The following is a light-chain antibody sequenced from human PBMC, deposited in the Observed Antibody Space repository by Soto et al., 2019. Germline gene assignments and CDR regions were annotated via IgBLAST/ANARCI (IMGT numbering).Light chain of an antibody. J-gene: IGLJ1*01. CDR2: DVS. V-gene: IGLV2-14*01. CDR3: SSYTSSSTRV. CDR1: SRDVGGYNY. Sequence: QSALTQPASLSGSPGQSITISCTGTSRDVGGYNYVSWYQQHPGKAPKLMIYDVSNRPSGVSNRFSGSKSGNTASLTISGLQAEDEADYYCSSYTSSSTRVFGTGTKVTVL.